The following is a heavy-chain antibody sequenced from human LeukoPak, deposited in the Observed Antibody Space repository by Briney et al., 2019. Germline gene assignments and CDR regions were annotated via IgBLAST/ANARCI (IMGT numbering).Heavy chain of an antibody. CDR1: GYTFSSYD. CDR3: ARVKRFPTVWFDP. D-gene: IGHD3-10*01. J-gene: IGHJ5*02. Sequence: ASVKVSCKASGYTFSSYDINRVRQAAGQGLEWMGWMNPISGSTGYAQKFRGRVIMTRDTSITTAFMELSSLTSDDTAIYYCARVKRFPTVWFDPWGQGTLVSVSS. CDR2: MNPISGST. V-gene: IGHV1-8*01.